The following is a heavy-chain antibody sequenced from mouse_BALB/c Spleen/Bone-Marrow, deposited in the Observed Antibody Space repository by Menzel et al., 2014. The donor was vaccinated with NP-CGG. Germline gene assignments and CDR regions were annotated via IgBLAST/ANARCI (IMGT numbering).Heavy chain of an antibody. J-gene: IGHJ3*01. Sequence: VQLQQSGAELVKPGASVKLSCTASGFNIKDTYMHWVKQRPEQGLEWIGRIDPANGNTKYDPKFQGKATITADTSSNTGYLYRRSRTSEDTDFYDCGMYCYCRSLFAYVDQGPLLTVST. CDR3: GMYCYCRSLFAY. CDR2: IDPANGNT. CDR1: GFNIKDTY. V-gene: IGHV14-3*02. D-gene: IGHD2-12*01.